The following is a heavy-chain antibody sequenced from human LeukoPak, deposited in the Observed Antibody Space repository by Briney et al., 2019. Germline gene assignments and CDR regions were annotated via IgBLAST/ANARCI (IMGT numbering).Heavy chain of an antibody. D-gene: IGHD4-11*01. Sequence: PGGSLRLSCEASGFLFTRYWMSWVRQAPGKGPGWVAHIKENGNEQYYADSVKGRFTICRDNVKQSLCLQMNNLRVEDTAVDYCARGPGDYDASDIWGQGTVVTVSS. J-gene: IGHJ3*02. CDR1: GFLFTRYW. CDR3: ARGPGDYDASDI. V-gene: IGHV3-7*01. CDR2: IKENGNEQ.